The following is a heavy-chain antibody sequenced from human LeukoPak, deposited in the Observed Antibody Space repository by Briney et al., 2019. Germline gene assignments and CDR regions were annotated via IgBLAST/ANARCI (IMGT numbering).Heavy chain of an antibody. Sequence: GGSLRLSCAASGFTFSSFEMKWVRQAPGKGLEWVSYISSGGSTIYYADSVKGRFTISRDNAKNSLYLQLNSLRAEDTAVYYCARGLGFRGYVDYWGQGTLVTVSS. D-gene: IGHD5-12*01. V-gene: IGHV3-48*03. J-gene: IGHJ4*02. CDR1: GFTFSSFE. CDR2: ISSGGSTI. CDR3: ARGLGFRGYVDY.